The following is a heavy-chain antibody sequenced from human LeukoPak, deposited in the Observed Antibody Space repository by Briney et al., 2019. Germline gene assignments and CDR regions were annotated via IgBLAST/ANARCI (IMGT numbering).Heavy chain of an antibody. CDR1: GYTFTSYD. J-gene: IGHJ5*02. D-gene: IGHD6-13*01. Sequence: ASVKVSCKASGYTFTSYDINWVRQATGQGLEWMGWMNPNSGNTGYAQKFQGRVTMTRNTSISTAYMELSSLGSEDTAVYYCAREYSSSWYRFDPWGQGTLVTVSS. CDR2: MNPNSGNT. CDR3: AREYSSSWYRFDP. V-gene: IGHV1-8*01.